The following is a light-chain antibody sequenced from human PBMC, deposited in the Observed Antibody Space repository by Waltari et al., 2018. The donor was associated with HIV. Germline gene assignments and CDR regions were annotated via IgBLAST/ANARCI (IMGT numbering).Light chain of an antibody. CDR1: SSDVGSYNR. V-gene: IGLV2-18*02. J-gene: IGLJ3*02. CDR3: SSYTSSSTWV. Sequence: QSALTQPPSVSGSPGQSVTISCTGTSSDVGSYNRVSWYQQPPGTAPKRMIYEVSNRPSGLPDRFSGSKSGNTASLTISGLQAEDEADYYCSSYTSSSTWVFGGGTKLTVL. CDR2: EVS.